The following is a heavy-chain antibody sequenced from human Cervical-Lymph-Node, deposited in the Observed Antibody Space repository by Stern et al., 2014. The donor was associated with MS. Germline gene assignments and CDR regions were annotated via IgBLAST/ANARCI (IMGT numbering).Heavy chain of an antibody. V-gene: IGHV1-69*01. J-gene: IGHJ4*02. CDR2: LIPFFGAT. CDR3: ALRRSYYVY. CDR1: GDTFSSYA. D-gene: IGHD4-11*01. Sequence: QVQLVQSGSEVKKPGSSVKVSCKPSGDTFSSYALSWVRQAPGQGLEWVVDLIPFFGATRYGQKFQGSVTITPKEPTGTTFMELTNLTSDDTAVYYCALRRSYYVYWGLGTLITVSS.